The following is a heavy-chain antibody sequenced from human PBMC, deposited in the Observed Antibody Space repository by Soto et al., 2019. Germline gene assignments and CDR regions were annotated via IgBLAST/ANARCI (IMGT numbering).Heavy chain of an antibody. J-gene: IGHJ6*03. CDR3: ARGVVVPAASDYYYYYMDV. V-gene: IGHV4-34*01. CDR1: GGSFSGYY. CDR2: INHSGST. D-gene: IGHD2-2*01. Sequence: SETLSLTCAVYGGSFSGYYWSWIRQTPGKGLEWIGEINHSGSTNYNPSLKSRVTISVDTSKNQFSLKLSSVTAADTAVYYCARGVVVPAASDYYYYYMDVWGKGTTVTVSS.